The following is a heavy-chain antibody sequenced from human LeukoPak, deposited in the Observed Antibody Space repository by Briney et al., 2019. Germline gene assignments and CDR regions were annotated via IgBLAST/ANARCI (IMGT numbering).Heavy chain of an antibody. Sequence: GGSLRLSCAASGFTFSSYAMSWVRQAPGKGLEWVSAISGSDGSTYYADSVKGRFTISRDNSKNTLYLQMNSLRAEDTAVYYCWYYDSSGYYRSHAFDIWGQGTMVTVSS. CDR2: ISGSDGST. D-gene: IGHD3-22*01. V-gene: IGHV3-23*01. CDR3: WYYDSSGYYRSHAFDI. CDR1: GFTFSSYA. J-gene: IGHJ3*02.